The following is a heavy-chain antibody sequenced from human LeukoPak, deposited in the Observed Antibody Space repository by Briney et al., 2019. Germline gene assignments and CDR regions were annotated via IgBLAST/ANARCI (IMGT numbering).Heavy chain of an antibody. CDR1: GYSISSGYY. D-gene: IGHD3-10*01. J-gene: IGHJ4*02. V-gene: IGHV4-38-2*02. CDR2: IYHSGST. CDR3: ARLFVDYYGSGDYFDY. Sequence: SETLSLTCTVSGYSISSGYYWGWIRQPPGKGLEWIGSIYHSGSTYYNPSLKSRVTISVDTSKNQFSLKLSSVTAADTAVYYCARLFVDYYGSGDYFDYWGQGTLVTVSS.